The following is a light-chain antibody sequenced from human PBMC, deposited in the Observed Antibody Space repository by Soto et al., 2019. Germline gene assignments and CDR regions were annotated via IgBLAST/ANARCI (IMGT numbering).Light chain of an antibody. CDR3: QQLNSFPIP. CDR2: GAS. V-gene: IGKV1-9*01. Sequence: IQLTQSPSSLSASVGDRVTISCRASQGIANFLAWYQQQPGKAPKLLIYGASTLQSGVPSRFSGSGSGTDFTLTISSLQPEDFATSYCQQLNSFPIPFGPGTKVDIK. J-gene: IGKJ3*01. CDR1: QGIANF.